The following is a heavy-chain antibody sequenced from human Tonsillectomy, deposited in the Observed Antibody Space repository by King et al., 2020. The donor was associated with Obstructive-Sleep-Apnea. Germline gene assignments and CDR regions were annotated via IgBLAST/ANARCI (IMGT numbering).Heavy chain of an antibody. Sequence: QLQESGPGLVKPSQNLSLTCTVSGGSISSVGYHWTWIRQHPGQGLEWIGYIYYSGSTYYNPSLKSRASMSVDTSKNQFSLKLSSVTAADTAVYYCARDLRGSTNRLGGMDVWGQGTTVTVSS. CDR3: ARDLRGSTNRLGGMDV. CDR2: IYYSGST. CDR1: GGSISSVGYH. J-gene: IGHJ6*02. D-gene: IGHD2-2*01. V-gene: IGHV4-31*03.